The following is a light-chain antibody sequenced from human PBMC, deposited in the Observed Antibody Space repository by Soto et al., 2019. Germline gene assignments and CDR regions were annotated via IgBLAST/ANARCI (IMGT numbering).Light chain of an antibody. CDR3: QQDKLHGT. J-gene: IGKJ1*01. V-gene: IGKV1-5*03. Sequence: DIQMNNSPSTLRAVVGDRITITFRASQTISTWLAWYQQKPGRAPKLLIYKASSLESGVPSSFSGSGYGTEFSLTISSLPPDDFATYISQQDKLHGTCAKGTKVDIK. CDR1: QTISTW. CDR2: KAS.